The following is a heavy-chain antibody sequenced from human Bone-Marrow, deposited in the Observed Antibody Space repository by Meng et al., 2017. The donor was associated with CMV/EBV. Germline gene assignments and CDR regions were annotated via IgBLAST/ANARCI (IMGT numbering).Heavy chain of an antibody. CDR3: ASLPTIAYYYYGMDV. J-gene: IGHJ6*02. D-gene: IGHD4/OR15-4a*01. CDR2: ISYDGSNK. Sequence: GESLKISCAASGFTFSSYWMSWVRQAPGKGLEWVAVISYDGSNKYYADSVKGRFTISRDNSKNTLYLQMNSLRAEDTAVYYCASLPTIAYYYYGMDVWGQGTTVTVSS. CDR1: GFTFSSYW. V-gene: IGHV3-30-3*01.